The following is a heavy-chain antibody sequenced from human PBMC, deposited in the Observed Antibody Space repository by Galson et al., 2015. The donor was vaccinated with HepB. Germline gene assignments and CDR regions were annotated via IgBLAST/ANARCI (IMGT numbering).Heavy chain of an antibody. Sequence: SVKVSCKASGGAFTKFTYSWVRQAPGQGLEWVGRVIPILGIAYYAEKFHARVTITADKSTSTVHMELKGLRPEDTAVYFCAREGGVVATLFDYWGQGTLVTVSP. CDR2: VIPILGIA. D-gene: IGHD2-21*01. V-gene: IGHV1-69*04. CDR3: AREGGVVATLFDY. J-gene: IGHJ4*02. CDR1: GGAFTKFT.